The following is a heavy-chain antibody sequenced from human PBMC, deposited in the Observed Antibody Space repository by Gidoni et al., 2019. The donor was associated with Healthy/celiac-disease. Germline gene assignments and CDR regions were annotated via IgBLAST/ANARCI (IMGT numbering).Heavy chain of an antibody. CDR2: INHSGST. CDR1: GGSFSGYY. D-gene: IGHD1-26*01. J-gene: IGHJ4*02. V-gene: IGHV4-34*01. Sequence: QVQLQQWGAGLLKPSETLSPTCAVSGGSFSGYYWSWIRQPPGKGLEWIGEINHSGSTNYNPSLKSRVTISVDTSKNQFSLKLSSVTAADTAVYYCARVAQSGSYFYYWGQGTLVTVSS. CDR3: ARVAQSGSYFYY.